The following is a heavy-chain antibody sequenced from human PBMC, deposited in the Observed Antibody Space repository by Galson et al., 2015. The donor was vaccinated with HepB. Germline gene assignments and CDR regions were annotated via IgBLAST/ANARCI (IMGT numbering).Heavy chain of an antibody. D-gene: IGHD6-19*01. J-gene: IGHJ4*02. CDR1: GFTFGDYA. CDR2: IRSKTYGETT. CDR3: TRGQGTGWYVDH. V-gene: IGHV3-49*03. Sequence: SLRLSCAASGFTFGDYAMSWFRQAPGKGLEWVGLIRSKTYGETTEYAASVKGRFTVSRDDSKSIAYLQMNSLKTEDTAVYYCTRGQGTGWYVDHWGQGTLVTVSS.